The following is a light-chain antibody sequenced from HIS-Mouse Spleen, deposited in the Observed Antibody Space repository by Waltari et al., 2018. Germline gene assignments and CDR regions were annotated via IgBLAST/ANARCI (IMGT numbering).Light chain of an antibody. V-gene: IGLV3-25*03. CDR1: ALPKQY. CDR2: KDS. CDR3: QSADSSGTYWV. Sequence: SYELTQPPSVSVSPGQTARITCPGDALPKQYAYWYQQKPGQAPVLGMYKDSERPAGIPERVSCSSSGTTVTLTISGVQAEDEADYYCQSADSSGTYWVFGGGTKLTVL. J-gene: IGLJ3*02.